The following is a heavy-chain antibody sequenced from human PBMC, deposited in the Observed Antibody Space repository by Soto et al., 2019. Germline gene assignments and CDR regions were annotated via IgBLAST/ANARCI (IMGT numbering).Heavy chain of an antibody. CDR3: ARTTSYGDSTKLDY. CDR1: GYTFTGYY. Sequence: RASVKVSCKASGYTFTGYYMHWVRQAPGQGLEWMGWINPNSGGTNYAQKFQGWVTMTRDTSISTAYMELSRLRSDDTAVYYCARTTSYGDSTKLDYWGQGTLVTVSS. V-gene: IGHV1-2*04. J-gene: IGHJ4*02. D-gene: IGHD4-17*01. CDR2: INPNSGGT.